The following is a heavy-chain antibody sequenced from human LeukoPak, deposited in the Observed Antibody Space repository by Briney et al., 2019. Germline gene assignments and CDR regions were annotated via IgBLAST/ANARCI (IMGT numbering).Heavy chain of an antibody. D-gene: IGHD4-11*01. CDR3: ARDGMTNPWYFDL. CDR1: GGSISRYY. V-gene: IGHV4-59*01. J-gene: IGHJ2*01. Sequence: SETLSLTCTVSGGSISRYYWSWIRQPPGKGLEWIGYIYYSGSTNYNPSLKSRVTISVDTSKNQFSLKLSSVTAADTAVYYCARDGMTNPWYFDLWGRGTLVTVSS. CDR2: IYYSGST.